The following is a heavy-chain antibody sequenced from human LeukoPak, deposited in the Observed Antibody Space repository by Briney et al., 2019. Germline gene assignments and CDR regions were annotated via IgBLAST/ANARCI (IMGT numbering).Heavy chain of an antibody. CDR2: INPNSGGT. D-gene: IGHD6-19*01. CDR1: GYTFTGYY. J-gene: IGHJ4*02. V-gene: IGHV1-2*02. CDR3: ARDLGDSSGWYDY. Sequence: ASVKVSCKASGYTFTGYYMHWVRQAPGQGLEWMGWINPNSGGTNYAQKFHGRVTMTRDTSISTAYLELSRLRSDDTAVYYCARDLGDSSGWYDYWGQGTLVTVSS.